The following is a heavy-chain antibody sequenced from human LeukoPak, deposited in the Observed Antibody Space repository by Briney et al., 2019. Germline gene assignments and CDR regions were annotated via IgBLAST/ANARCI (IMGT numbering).Heavy chain of an antibody. V-gene: IGHV3-30*04. CDR2: ISYDGSNK. CDR3: ASGQQLAEEGDY. J-gene: IGHJ4*02. D-gene: IGHD6-13*01. CDR1: GFTFSSYA. Sequence: GGSLRLSCAASGFTFSSYAMHWVRQAPGKGLEWVAVISYDGSNKYYADSVKGRFTISRDNSKNTLYLQMNSLRAEDTAAYYCASGQQLAEEGDYWGQGTLVTLSS.